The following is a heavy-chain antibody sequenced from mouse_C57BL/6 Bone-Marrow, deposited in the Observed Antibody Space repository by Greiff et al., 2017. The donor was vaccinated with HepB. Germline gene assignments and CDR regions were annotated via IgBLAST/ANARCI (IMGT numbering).Heavy chain of an antibody. CDR3: TRGAKNWYFDV. J-gene: IGHJ1*03. CDR2: IRNKANNHAT. V-gene: IGHV6-6*01. CDR1: GFTFSDAW. Sequence: EVKVVESGGGLVQPGGSMKLSYAASGFTFSDAWMDWVRQSPEKGLEWVAEIRNKANNHATYYAESVKGRFTISRDDSKSSVYLQMNSLRAEDTGIYYCTRGAKNWYFDVWGTGTTVTVSS.